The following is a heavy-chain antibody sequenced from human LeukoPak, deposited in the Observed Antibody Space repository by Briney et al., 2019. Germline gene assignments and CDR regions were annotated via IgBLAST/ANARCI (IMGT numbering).Heavy chain of an antibody. D-gene: IGHD2-21*01. J-gene: IGHJ3*02. CDR2: IYYSGST. CDR3: ARALLVPNSSDAFDI. V-gene: IGHV4-39*07. CDR1: GGSISSSSYY. Sequence: SETLSLTCTVSGGSISSSSYYWGWIRQPPGKGLEWIGSIYYSGSTHYNPSLKSRVTISVDTSKNQFSLKLSSVTAADTAVYYCARALLVPNSSDAFDIWGQGTMVTVSS.